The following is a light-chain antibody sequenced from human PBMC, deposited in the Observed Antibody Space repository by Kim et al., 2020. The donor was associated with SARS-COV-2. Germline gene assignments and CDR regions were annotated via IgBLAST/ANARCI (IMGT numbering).Light chain of an antibody. Sequence: GTSATISGTGNRRDVGGYNYVSWYQQHPGKAPKLMIYDVSKRPSGVPDRFSGSKSGNTASLTISGLQAEDEADYYCCSYAGSYTWVFGGGTQLTVL. CDR2: DVS. CDR1: RRDVGGYNY. CDR3: CSYAGSYTWV. J-gene: IGLJ3*02. V-gene: IGLV2-11*01.